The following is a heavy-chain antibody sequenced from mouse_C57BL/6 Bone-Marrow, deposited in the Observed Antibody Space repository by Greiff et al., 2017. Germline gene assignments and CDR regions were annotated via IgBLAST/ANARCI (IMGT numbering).Heavy chain of an antibody. V-gene: IGHV1-81*01. Sequence: QVQLQQSGAELARPGASGKLSCKAAGYNFTSYGISWGKQRTGQGVEWIGESYPRRGNTYYNEKVKGKATVTADKSSSKAYMELRSLTSEDSAVYCCARVGLVYYDYDWFAYWGQGTLVTVSA. CDR1: GYNFTSYG. J-gene: IGHJ3*01. D-gene: IGHD2-4*01. CDR3: ARVGLVYYDYDWFAY. CDR2: SYPRRGNT.